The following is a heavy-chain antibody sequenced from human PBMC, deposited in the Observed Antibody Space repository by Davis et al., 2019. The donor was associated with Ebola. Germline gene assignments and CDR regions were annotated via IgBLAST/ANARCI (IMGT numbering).Heavy chain of an antibody. J-gene: IGHJ6*02. CDR2: IYYSGST. Sequence: SETLSLTCTVSGGSISSGDYYWSWIRQPPGKGLEWIGYIYYSGSTYYNPSLKSRVTISVDTSKNQFSLKLSSVTAADTAVYYCARGPDTYYYYGMDVWGQGTTVTVSS. D-gene: IGHD1-14*01. V-gene: IGHV4-30-4*01. CDR3: ARGPDTYYYYGMDV. CDR1: GGSISSGDYY.